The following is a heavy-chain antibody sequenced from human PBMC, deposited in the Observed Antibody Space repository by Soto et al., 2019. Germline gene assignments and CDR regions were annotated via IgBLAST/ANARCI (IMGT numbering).Heavy chain of an antibody. CDR1: VGSIISFGYY. CDR2: IYYSVST. J-gene: IGHJ6*02. CDR3: AREKEWELLGYYYYGMDV. Sequence: SETRSLTCTVSVGSIISFGYYWSWIRQHPGKGLELIGYIYYSVSTYYNPSLKSRVTISVDTSKNQFSLKLSSVTAADTAVYYCAREKEWELLGYYYYGMDVWGQGTTVTVSS. D-gene: IGHD1-26*01. V-gene: IGHV4-31*03.